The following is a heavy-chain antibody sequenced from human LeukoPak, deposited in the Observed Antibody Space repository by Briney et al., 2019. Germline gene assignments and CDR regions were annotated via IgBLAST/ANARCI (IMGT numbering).Heavy chain of an antibody. CDR1: GYTFTGYY. CDR3: ARGIITMVRGAPGDY. CDR2: INPNSGGT. D-gene: IGHD3-10*01. J-gene: IGHJ4*02. V-gene: IGHV1-2*02. Sequence: GASVKVSCKASGYTFTGYYMHWVRQAPGQGLEWMGWINPNSGGTNYAQKFQGRVTMTRDTSISTAYMEPSRLRSDDTAVYYCARGIITMVRGAPGDYWGQGTLVTVSS.